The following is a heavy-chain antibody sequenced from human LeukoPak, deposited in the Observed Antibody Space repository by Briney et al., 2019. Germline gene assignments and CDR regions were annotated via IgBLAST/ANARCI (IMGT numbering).Heavy chain of an antibody. CDR3: ARSQHNTFDP. V-gene: IGHV1-2*02. Sequence: GASVKVSCKTSGYTFTGNYMHWVRQAPGQGLEWMGWINPKSGDTKYAQKFQGRVTVTRDTSSSTSYLELSRLRSDDTAIYYCARSQHNTFDPWGRGTRVTVSS. J-gene: IGHJ5*02. D-gene: IGHD1-1*01. CDR1: GYTFTGNY. CDR2: INPKSGDT.